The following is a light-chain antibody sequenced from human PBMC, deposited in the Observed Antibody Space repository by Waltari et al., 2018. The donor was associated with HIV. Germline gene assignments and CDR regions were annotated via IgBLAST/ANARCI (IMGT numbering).Light chain of an antibody. CDR3: CSYAGSSTLV. J-gene: IGLJ2*01. CDR2: EVS. CDR1: SSDVGSYNL. V-gene: IGLV2-23*02. Sequence: QSALTQPASVSGSPGQSITISCTGTSSDVGSYNLVSWYQQHPGKAPKLMIYEVSKPPSGFSNCFSGSKSGNTASLTISGLQAEDEADYYCCSYAGSSTLVFGGGTKLTVL.